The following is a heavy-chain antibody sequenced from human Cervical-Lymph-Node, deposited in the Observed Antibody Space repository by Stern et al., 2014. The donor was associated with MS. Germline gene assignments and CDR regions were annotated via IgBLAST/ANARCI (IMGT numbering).Heavy chain of an antibody. CDR2: INPRDGSA. CDR3: AGGHTFDY. J-gene: IGHJ4*02. CDR1: GYTFTNYY. Sequence: QVQLGQSGAEVKKPGASVKVSCKASGYTFTNYYLHWVRQAPGQGLEWMGIINPRDGSASYAQNFQGRVTMTRDRSTSTVYMEMSSLRSDDTAVYFCAGGHTFDYWGQGTLVTVSS. V-gene: IGHV1-46*01.